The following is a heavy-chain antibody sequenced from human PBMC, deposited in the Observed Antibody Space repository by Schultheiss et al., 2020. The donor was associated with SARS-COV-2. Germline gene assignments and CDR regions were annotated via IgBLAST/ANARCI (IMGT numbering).Heavy chain of an antibody. CDR1: GFTVSSNY. J-gene: IGHJ4*02. Sequence: GGSLRLSCAASGFTVSSNYMSWVRQAPGKGLEWVSVIYSGGSTTYADAVKGRFTISRDNAKNTLFLQMNGLRAEDTAVYYCAKDPDVVPAAYFDYWGQGTLVTVSS. V-gene: IGHV3-53*01. CDR2: IYSGGST. D-gene: IGHD2-2*01. CDR3: AKDPDVVPAAYFDY.